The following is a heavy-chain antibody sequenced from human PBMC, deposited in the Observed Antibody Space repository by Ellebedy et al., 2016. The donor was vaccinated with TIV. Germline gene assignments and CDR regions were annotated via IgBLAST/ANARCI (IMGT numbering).Heavy chain of an antibody. CDR2: INHSGST. CDR1: GGSFSGYY. V-gene: IGHV4-34*01. CDR3: ARAVVVAGLLYYYYGMDV. Sequence: SETLSLTXAVYGGSFSGYYWSWIRQPPGTGLEWIGEINHSGSTNYNPSLKSRVTISVDTSKSQFSLKLSSVTAADTAVYYCARAVVVAGLLYYYYGMDVWGQGTTVTVSS. D-gene: IGHD2-15*01. J-gene: IGHJ6*02.